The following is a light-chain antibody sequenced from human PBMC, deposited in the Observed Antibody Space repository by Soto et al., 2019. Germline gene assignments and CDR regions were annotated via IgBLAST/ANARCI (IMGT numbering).Light chain of an antibody. Sequence: DIQMTQSPSSLSASVGDRVTITCRASQSISNYLNWYHQKQGKAPKLLIYAASSLQSGVPSRFSGSGSGTDFTLTISGLQPDDVATYYCQQYSTFWTFGQGTKVDIK. CDR2: AAS. CDR1: QSISNY. V-gene: IGKV1-39*01. CDR3: QQYSTFWT. J-gene: IGKJ1*01.